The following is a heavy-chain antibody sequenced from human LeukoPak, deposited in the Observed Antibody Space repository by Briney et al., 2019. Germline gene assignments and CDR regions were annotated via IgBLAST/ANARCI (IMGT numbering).Heavy chain of an antibody. CDR2: IYYSGST. CDR1: GGSISSSSYY. J-gene: IGHJ5*02. V-gene: IGHV4-39*07. D-gene: IGHD1-14*01. CDR3: ARDDGRTSPEYNWFDP. Sequence: SETLSLTCTVSGGSISSSSYYWGWIRQPPGKGLEWIGSIYYSGSTYYYPSLKSRVTISVDTSKNQFSLKLSSVTAADTAVYYCARDDGRTSPEYNWFDPWGQGTLVTVSS.